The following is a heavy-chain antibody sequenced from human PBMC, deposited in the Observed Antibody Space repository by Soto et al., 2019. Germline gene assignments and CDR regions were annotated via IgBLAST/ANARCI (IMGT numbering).Heavy chain of an antibody. CDR1: GFTFSSYS. Sequence: GGSLRLSCAASGFTFSSYSMNLVHQAPGKGLEWVSSISSSSSYIYYADSVKGRFTISRDNAKNSLYLQMNSLRAEDTAVYYCARDPIAAAGKYNWFDPWGQGTLVTVSS. D-gene: IGHD6-13*01. J-gene: IGHJ5*02. CDR3: ARDPIAAAGKYNWFDP. CDR2: ISSSSSYI. V-gene: IGHV3-21*01.